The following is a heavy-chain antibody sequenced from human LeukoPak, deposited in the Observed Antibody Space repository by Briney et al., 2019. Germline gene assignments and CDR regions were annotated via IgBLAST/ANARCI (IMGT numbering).Heavy chain of an antibody. CDR3: ARALGYSYGYGIY. CDR1: GFTFSDCW. D-gene: IGHD5-18*01. J-gene: IGHJ4*02. CDR2: INTDGSTI. V-gene: IGHV3-74*01. Sequence: GGSLRLSCAASGFTFSDCWMHWVRQAPGKGLEWVSRINTDGSTINYADSVKGRFTVSRDNAKNTMYLQMNSLRAEDSAVNYCARALGYSYGYGIYWGQGTLVTVSS.